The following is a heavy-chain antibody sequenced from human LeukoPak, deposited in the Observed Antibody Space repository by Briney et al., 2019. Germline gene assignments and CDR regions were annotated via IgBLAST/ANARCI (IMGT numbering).Heavy chain of an antibody. D-gene: IGHD5-12*01. CDR1: GGTFSSYA. CDR3: ARPIVATIMGPYNWFDP. J-gene: IGHJ5*02. CDR2: IIPIFGTA. Sequence: GASVKVSCKASGGTFSSYAISWVRQAPGQGLEWMGGIIPIFGTANYAQKFQGRVTITADESTSTAYMELSSLGSEDTAVYYCARPIVATIMGPYNWFDPWGQGTLVTVSS. V-gene: IGHV1-69*01.